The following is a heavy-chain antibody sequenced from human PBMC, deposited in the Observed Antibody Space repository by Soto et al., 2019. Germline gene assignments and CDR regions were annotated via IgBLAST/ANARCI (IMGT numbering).Heavy chain of an antibody. Sequence: XGSLRLSCAASGFTFSDYAMSWVRQAPGKGLEWVPAISSGGGSPYYADSVKGRFTISRNNSQSTLFLQMNSLRAGDAAVYYCVKGDGRIVPRHFDCWGQGTLVTVSS. V-gene: IGHV3-23*01. CDR3: VKGDGRIVPRHFDC. J-gene: IGHJ4*02. CDR2: ISSGGGSP. D-gene: IGHD2-2*01. CDR1: GFTFSDYA.